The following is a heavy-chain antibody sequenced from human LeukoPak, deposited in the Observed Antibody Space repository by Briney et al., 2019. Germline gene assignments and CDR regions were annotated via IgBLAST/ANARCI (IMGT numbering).Heavy chain of an antibody. CDR2: IKQDGSEK. J-gene: IGHJ4*02. D-gene: IGHD6-13*01. CDR3: ARGRYSSTWLDY. V-gene: IGHV3-7*01. CDR1: GFTLSSNW. Sequence: PGGSLRLSCAASGFTLSSNWMTWVRQAPGKGLEWVANIKQDGSEKYYVDSAKGRFTISRDNAKNSLYLQMNSLRAEDTAVYYCARGRYSSTWLDYWGQGTLVTVSS.